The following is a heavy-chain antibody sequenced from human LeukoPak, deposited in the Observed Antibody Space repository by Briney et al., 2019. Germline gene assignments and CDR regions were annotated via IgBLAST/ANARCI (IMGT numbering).Heavy chain of an antibody. CDR1: GYTFTSYY. J-gene: IGHJ6*03. D-gene: IGHD2-15*01. CDR3: ASLVVAATLEYYYMDV. CDR2: INPSGGST. V-gene: IGHV1-46*01. Sequence: ASVKVSCKASGYTFTSYYMHWVRQAPGQGLEWMGIINPSGGSTSYAQKFQGRVTMTWDMSTSTVYMELSSLRSEDTAVYYCASLVVAATLEYYYMDVWGKGTTVTVSS.